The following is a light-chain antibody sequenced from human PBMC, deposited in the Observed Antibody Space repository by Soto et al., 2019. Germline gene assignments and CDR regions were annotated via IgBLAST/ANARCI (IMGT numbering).Light chain of an antibody. CDR3: SSYTSSSTYV. V-gene: IGLV2-14*01. Sequence: QSALTQPASVSGSPGQSITISCTGTSSDVGGYNYVSWYQQYPGKVPKLMIYEVSNRPSGVSNRFSGSKSGNTASLTISGLQAGDEADYYCSSYTSSSTYVFGTGTKATVL. J-gene: IGLJ1*01. CDR1: SSDVGGYNY. CDR2: EVS.